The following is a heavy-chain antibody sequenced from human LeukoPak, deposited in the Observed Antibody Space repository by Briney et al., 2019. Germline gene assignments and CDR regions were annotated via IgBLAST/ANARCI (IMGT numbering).Heavy chain of an antibody. V-gene: IGHV4-39*02. Sequence: PSETLSLTCTVSGGSISSSSYYWGWIRQPPGKGLEWIGSIYYSGSTYYNPSLKSRVTISVDTSKNQFSLKLSSVTAADTAVYYCARDDGGSSSSRYYYYMDVWGKGTTVTVSS. CDR3: ARDDGGSSSSRYYYYMDV. J-gene: IGHJ6*03. CDR2: IYYSGST. CDR1: GGSISSSSYY. D-gene: IGHD6-6*01.